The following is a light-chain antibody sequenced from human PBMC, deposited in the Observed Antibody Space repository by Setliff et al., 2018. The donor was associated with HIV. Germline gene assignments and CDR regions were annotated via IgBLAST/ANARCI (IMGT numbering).Light chain of an antibody. CDR3: CSYAESSPVV. CDR2: DVS. CDR1: SSDVGAYAY. J-gene: IGLJ2*01. V-gene: IGLV2-14*03. Sequence: QSVLTQPASVSGSPGQSITISCTGTSSDVGAYAYVSWYQQHPGKVPKLMIYDVSNRPSGVSTRFSGSKSGNTASLTISGLQAEDEAHYYCCSYAESSPVVFGGGTKVTVL.